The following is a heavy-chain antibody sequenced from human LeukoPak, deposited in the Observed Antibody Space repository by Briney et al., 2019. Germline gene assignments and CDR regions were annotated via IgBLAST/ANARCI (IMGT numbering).Heavy chain of an antibody. V-gene: IGHV3-23*01. D-gene: IGHD3-10*01. CDR2: ISGSGGGT. CDR1: GFTFSSYA. CDR3: ARDGYKYGSGSYPDY. Sequence: GGSLRLSCAASGFTFSSYAMSWVRQAPGKGLEWVSAISGSGGGTYYGDSVKGRFTISRDNSKNTLYLQMNSLRAEDTAVYYCARDGYKYGSGSYPDYWGQGTLVTVSS. J-gene: IGHJ4*02.